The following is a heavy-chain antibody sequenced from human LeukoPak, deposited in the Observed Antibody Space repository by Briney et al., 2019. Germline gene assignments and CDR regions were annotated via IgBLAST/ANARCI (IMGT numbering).Heavy chain of an antibody. J-gene: IGHJ5*02. CDR3: AFTGVNWFDP. Sequence: SVKVSCKASGGTFSSYAISWVRQAPGQGLEWMGGIIPIFGTANYAQKFQGRVTITADESTSTAYMELSSLRSDDTAVYYCAFTGVNWFDPWGQGTLVTVSS. V-gene: IGHV1-69*13. CDR2: IIPIFGTA. D-gene: IGHD1-14*01. CDR1: GGTFSSYA.